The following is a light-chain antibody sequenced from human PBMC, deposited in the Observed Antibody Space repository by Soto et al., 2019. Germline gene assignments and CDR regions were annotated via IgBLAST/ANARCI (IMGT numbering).Light chain of an antibody. CDR1: SSDVGGYDY. CDR3: SSYTGTSTFV. Sequence: QYVLTQPASVSGSPGQSITISCTGTSSDVGGYDYVSWYQQLPGKAPKLMIYDVNNRPSGVSNHFSGSKSGNTASLTISGLQAEDEADYYCSSYTGTSTFVFGGGTKLTVL. CDR2: DVN. J-gene: IGLJ1*01. V-gene: IGLV2-14*01.